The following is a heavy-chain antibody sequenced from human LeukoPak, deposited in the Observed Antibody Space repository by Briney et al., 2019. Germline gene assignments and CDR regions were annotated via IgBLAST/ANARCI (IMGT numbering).Heavy chain of an antibody. CDR3: ARVRGPLITMIVVATDAFDI. CDR1: GFPFSDFY. CDR2: ISSGGTSI. D-gene: IGHD3-22*01. J-gene: IGHJ3*02. V-gene: IGHV3-11*04. Sequence: GGSLRLSCTASGFPFSDFYMAWIRQPPGRGLEYIAYISSGGTSISYADSVRGRFTISRDNADNVLYLQMDNLRDDDTAVYYCARVRGPLITMIVVATDAFDIWGQGTMVTVSS.